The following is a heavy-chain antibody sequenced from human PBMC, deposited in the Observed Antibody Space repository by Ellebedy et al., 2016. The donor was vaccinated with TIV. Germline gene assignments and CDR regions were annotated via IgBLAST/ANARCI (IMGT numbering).Heavy chain of an antibody. CDR2: IYYSGTT. J-gene: IGHJ4*02. CDR3: ARETDFWSDSSYFDY. V-gene: IGHV4-30-4*01. CDR1: GGSINSGDYY. D-gene: IGHD3-3*01. Sequence: SETLSLXXSVSGGSINSGDYYWSWIRQPPGKGLEWLGYIYYSGTTYYNTSLKSRITISVDTSKNQFSLRLSSVTAAGTAVYFCARETDFWSDSSYFDYWGQGILVTISS.